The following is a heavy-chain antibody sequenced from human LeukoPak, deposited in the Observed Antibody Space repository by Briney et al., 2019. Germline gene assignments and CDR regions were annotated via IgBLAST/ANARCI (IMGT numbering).Heavy chain of an antibody. V-gene: IGHV4-4*07. CDR1: GGSISSYY. D-gene: IGHD3-10*01. Sequence: SETLSLTCTVSGGSISSYYWSWIRQPPGKGLDWIGRIYTSGSTNYNPSLKSRVTMSVDTSKNQFSLKLSSVTAADTAVYYCATSTPRDYYGSGTQSIGAFDIWGQGTMVTVSS. CDR2: IYTSGST. J-gene: IGHJ3*02. CDR3: ATSTPRDYYGSGTQSIGAFDI.